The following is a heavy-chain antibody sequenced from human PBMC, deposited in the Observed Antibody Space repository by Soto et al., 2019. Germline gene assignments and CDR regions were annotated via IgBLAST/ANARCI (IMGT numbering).Heavy chain of an antibody. CDR2: ISGSSGTT. J-gene: IGHJ4*02. V-gene: IGHV3-23*01. D-gene: IGHD3-3*01. Sequence: GGSLRLSCAAXGFTFSSFAMSWVRQAPGKGLEWVSTISGSSGTTYYADSMKGRFTISRDNSKNTLYLQMKSLRAEDTAVYYCTKDFWSGYSIDFFDYWGQGTLVTVSS. CDR3: TKDFWSGYSIDFFDY. CDR1: GFTFSSFA.